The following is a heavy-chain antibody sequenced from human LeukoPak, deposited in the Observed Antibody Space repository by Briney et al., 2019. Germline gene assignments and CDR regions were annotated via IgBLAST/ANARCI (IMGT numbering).Heavy chain of an antibody. J-gene: IGHJ4*02. CDR3: ARGTTIGGSRYFDY. D-gene: IGHD3-10*01. CDR1: GGTFSSYA. Sequence: SVKVSCKASGGTFSSYAISWVRQAPGQGLEWMGGIIPIFGTANYAQKFQGRVTITADESTSTAYMELSSLRSEDTAVYYCARGTTIGGSRYFDYWGQGTLVTVSS. CDR2: IIPIFGTA. V-gene: IGHV1-69*13.